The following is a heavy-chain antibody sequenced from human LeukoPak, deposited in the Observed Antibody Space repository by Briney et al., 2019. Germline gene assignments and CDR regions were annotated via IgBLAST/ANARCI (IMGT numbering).Heavy chain of an antibody. CDR2: IDPSNSYT. D-gene: IGHD2-2*01. CDR1: GYSFTSYW. V-gene: IGHV5-10-1*01. Sequence: GESLKITCKGSGYSFTSYWISWVRQMPGKGLEWMGRIDPSNSYTNYSPSFQGHVTISADKSISTAYLQWSSLKASDTAMYYCARHRGGYCSSISCPNWFDPWGQGTLVTVSS. J-gene: IGHJ5*02. CDR3: ARHRGGYCSSISCPNWFDP.